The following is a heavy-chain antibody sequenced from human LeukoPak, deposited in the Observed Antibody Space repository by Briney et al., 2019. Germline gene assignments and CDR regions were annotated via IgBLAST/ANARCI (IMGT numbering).Heavy chain of an antibody. CDR2: ISGIGDST. Sequence: TGGSLRLSCAVSGFAFRSYGMSWVRQAPGKGLEWVSAISGIGDSTYYADSVKGRFPISRDNSKNTLYLQVNSLRAEDTAVYYCAKNRGVLRNFDCYDYWGQGTLVTVSS. CDR1: GFAFRSYG. V-gene: IGHV3-23*01. D-gene: IGHD3-9*01. J-gene: IGHJ4*02. CDR3: AKNRGVLRNFDCYDY.